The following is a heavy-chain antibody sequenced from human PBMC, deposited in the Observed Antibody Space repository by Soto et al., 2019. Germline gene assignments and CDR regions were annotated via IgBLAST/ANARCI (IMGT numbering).Heavy chain of an antibody. CDR3: ARDHGYRYDF. D-gene: IGHD3-16*02. J-gene: IGHJ4*02. CDR1: GGSISSYY. CDR2: IYYSGST. Sequence: SQTLSLTCAVSGGSISSYYWSWIRQPPGKGLEWIGYIYYSGSTNYNPSLKSRVTISVNTSKNQFSLKLSSVTAADTAVYYCARDHGYRYDFWAQGTLVIVSS. V-gene: IGHV4-59*12.